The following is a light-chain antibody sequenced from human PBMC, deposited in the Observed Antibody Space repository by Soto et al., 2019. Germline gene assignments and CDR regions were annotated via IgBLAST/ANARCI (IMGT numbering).Light chain of an antibody. Sequence: EIVLTQSPATLSLSPWEIATLSCRASQSVGSFLACYQQKPGQAPRLLIYDAFNRATGIPARFSGSGSGTDFTLTISSLEPDDFAVYYCQQRSNWPLTFGRGTKVEI. CDR1: QSVGSF. CDR3: QQRSNWPLT. V-gene: IGKV3-11*01. CDR2: DAF. J-gene: IGKJ1*01.